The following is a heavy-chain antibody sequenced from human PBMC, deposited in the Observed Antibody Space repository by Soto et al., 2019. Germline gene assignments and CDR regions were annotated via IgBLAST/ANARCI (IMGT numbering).Heavy chain of an antibody. CDR3: AKDHPYAYSGYEVEEQWLAPYFDY. V-gene: IGHV3-30*18. Sequence: QVQLVESGGGVVQPGRSLRLSCAASGFTFSSYGMHWVRQAPGKGLEWVAVISYDGSNKYYADSVKGRFTISRDNSKNTLYLQMNSLRAEDTAVYYCAKDHPYAYSGYEVEEQWLAPYFDYWDQGTLVTVSS. J-gene: IGHJ4*02. CDR2: ISYDGSNK. D-gene: IGHD5-12*01. CDR1: GFTFSSYG.